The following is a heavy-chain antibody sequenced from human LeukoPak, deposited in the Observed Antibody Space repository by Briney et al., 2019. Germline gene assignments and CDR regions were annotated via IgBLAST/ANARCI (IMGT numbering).Heavy chain of an antibody. CDR2: VYRSGKS. Sequence: SETLSLTCTFSGGSVTTSYWSWIRLPAGKGLEWIGRVYRSGKSDYNPSLGSRVTMSEDTSKRQISLKLRTVTAADTAVYYCARDPAHYSSGWYVRGLFDYWGQGTLVTVSS. CDR1: GGSVTTSY. CDR3: ARDPAHYSSGWYVRGLFDY. J-gene: IGHJ4*02. D-gene: IGHD6-19*01. V-gene: IGHV4-4*07.